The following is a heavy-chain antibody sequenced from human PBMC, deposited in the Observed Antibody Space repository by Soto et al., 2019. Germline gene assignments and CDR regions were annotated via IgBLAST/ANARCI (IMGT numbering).Heavy chain of an antibody. CDR2: IKQDGSEK. Sequence: GGSLRLSCAASGFTFSSYWMSWVRQAPGKGLEWVANIKQDGSEKYYVDSVKGRFTISRDNAKNSLYLQMNSLRAEDTAVYYCARDRDDFWSGPHDYRGQGTLVTVSS. CDR3: ARDRDDFWSGPHDY. V-gene: IGHV3-7*05. CDR1: GFTFSSYW. J-gene: IGHJ4*02. D-gene: IGHD3-3*01.